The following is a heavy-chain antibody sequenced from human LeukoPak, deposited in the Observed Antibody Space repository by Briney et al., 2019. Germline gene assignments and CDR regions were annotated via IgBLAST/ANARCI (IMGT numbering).Heavy chain of an antibody. J-gene: IGHJ4*02. D-gene: IGHD6-19*01. CDR1: GLTFRNYA. CDR2: ISGSGGVT. CDR3: AKGPLTEVAGTTWDY. Sequence: GSLRLSCAVTGLTFRNYAMSWVRQAPGKGPEWVSDISGSGGVTHYADSVKGRFSISRDNSRNTLDLQMSSLRVEDTAVHYCAKGPLTEVAGTTWDYWGQGTLVTVSS. V-gene: IGHV3-23*01.